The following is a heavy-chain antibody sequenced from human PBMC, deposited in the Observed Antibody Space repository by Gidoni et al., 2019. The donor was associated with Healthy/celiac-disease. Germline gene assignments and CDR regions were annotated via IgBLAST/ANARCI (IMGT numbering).Heavy chain of an antibody. CDR3: AKDHDIVVVPAAMGGDY. J-gene: IGHJ4*02. CDR1: GFTFRSYA. D-gene: IGHD2-2*01. Sequence: EVQLLESGGGLVQPGGSLRLSCAASGFTFRSYAMSWVRQAPGKGLEWVSAISGSGGSTYYADSVKGRFTISRDNSKNTLYLQMNSLRAEDTAVYYCAKDHDIVVVPAAMGGDYWGQGTLVTVSS. V-gene: IGHV3-23*01. CDR2: ISGSGGST.